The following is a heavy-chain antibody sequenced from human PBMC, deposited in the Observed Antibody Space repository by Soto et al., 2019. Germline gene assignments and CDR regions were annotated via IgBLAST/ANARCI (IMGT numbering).Heavy chain of an antibody. CDR3: ARAEVLLWFGELARFDP. V-gene: IGHV4-31*03. CDR1: GGSISSGGYY. D-gene: IGHD3-10*01. J-gene: IGHJ5*02. CDR2: IYYSGST. Sequence: PSETLSLTCTVSGGSISSGGYYWSWIRQHPGKGLGWIGYIYYSGSTYYNPSLKSRVTISVDTSKNQFSLKLSSVTAADTAVYYCARAEVLLWFGELARFDPWGQGTLVTVSS.